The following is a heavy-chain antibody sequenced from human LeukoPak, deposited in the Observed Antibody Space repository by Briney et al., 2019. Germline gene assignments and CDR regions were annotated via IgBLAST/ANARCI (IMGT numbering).Heavy chain of an antibody. V-gene: IGHV4-39*07. CDR3: ARETSQKGAHYMDV. Sequence: SETLSLTCTVSGGSISSSSYYWDWIRQPPGKGLEWIGSIYSSGSTYYNPSLKSRVTISVDTSKNQFSLKLSSVTAADTAVYYCARETSQKGAHYMDVWGKGTTVTISS. J-gene: IGHJ6*03. CDR1: GGSISSSSYY. D-gene: IGHD3-16*01. CDR2: IYSSGST.